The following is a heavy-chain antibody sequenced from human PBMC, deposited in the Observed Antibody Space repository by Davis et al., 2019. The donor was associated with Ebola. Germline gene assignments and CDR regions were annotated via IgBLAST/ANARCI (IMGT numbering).Heavy chain of an antibody. CDR2: ISSSSSTI. CDR1: GFTFSSYS. J-gene: IGHJ4*02. V-gene: IGHV3-48*04. D-gene: IGHD4-17*01. Sequence: GGSLRLSCAASGFTFSSYSMNWVRQAPGKGLEWVSYISSSSSTIYYADSVKGRFTISRDNARNSLYLQMNSLRGEDTAVYYCARRMTTATLDFWGQGTLVTVSS. CDR3: ARRMTTATLDF.